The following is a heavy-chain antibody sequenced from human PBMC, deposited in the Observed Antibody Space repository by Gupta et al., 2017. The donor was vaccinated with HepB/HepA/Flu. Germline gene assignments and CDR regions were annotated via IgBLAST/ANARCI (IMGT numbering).Heavy chain of an antibody. CDR1: SYG. CDR2: IWYDGSNK. Sequence: SYGMHWVRQAPGKGLEWVAVIWYDGSNKYYADSVKGRFTISRDNSKNTLYLQMNSLRAEDTAVYYCARDPPDNAPPSYYFDYWGQGTLVTVSS. D-gene: IGHD1-14*01. V-gene: IGHV3-33*01. J-gene: IGHJ4*02. CDR3: ARDPPDNAPPSYYFDY.